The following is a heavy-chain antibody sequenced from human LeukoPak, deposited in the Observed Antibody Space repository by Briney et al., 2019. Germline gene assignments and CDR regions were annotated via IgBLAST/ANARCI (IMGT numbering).Heavy chain of an antibody. D-gene: IGHD3-22*01. V-gene: IGHV1-69*04. J-gene: IGHJ3*02. CDR3: ASDLYYYDSSAGPFDI. CDR1: GGTFSSYA. Sequence: ASVKVSCKASGGTFSSYAISWVRQAPGQGLEWMGMIILILGIANYAQKFQARVTITADKSTSTAYMEMSSLRSEDTAVYYCASDLYYYDSSAGPFDIWGQGTMVTVSS. CDR2: IILILGIA.